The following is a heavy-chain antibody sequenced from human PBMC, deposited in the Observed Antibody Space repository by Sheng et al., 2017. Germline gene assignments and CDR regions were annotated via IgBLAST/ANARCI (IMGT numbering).Heavy chain of an antibody. D-gene: IGHD1-1*01. CDR1: GFTFSSYG. J-gene: IGHJ4*02. CDR2: IRYDGSNK. V-gene: IGHV3-30*02. Sequence: QVQLVESGGGVVQPGGSLRLSCAASGFTFSSYGMHWVRQAPGKGLEWVAFIRYDGSNKYYADSVKGRFTISRDNSKNTLYLQMNSLRAEDTAVYYCAKSPQPMGYFDYWGQGTLVTVSS. CDR3: AKSPQPMGYFDY.